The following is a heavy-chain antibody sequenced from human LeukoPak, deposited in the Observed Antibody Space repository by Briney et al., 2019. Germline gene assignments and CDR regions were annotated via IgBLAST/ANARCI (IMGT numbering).Heavy chain of an antibody. CDR2: IYYSGST. CDR1: GGSISSYY. CDR3: ARSYYDFWSGYCFDY. V-gene: IGHV4-59*01. D-gene: IGHD3-3*01. J-gene: IGHJ4*02. Sequence: SETLSLTCTVSGGSISSYYWSWIRQPPGKGLEWVGYIYYSGSTNYNPSLKSRVTISVDTSKNQFSLKLSSVTAADTAVYCCARSYYDFWSGYCFDYWGQGTLVTVSS.